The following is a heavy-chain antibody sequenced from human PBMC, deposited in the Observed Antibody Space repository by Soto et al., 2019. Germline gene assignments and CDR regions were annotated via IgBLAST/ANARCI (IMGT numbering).Heavy chain of an antibody. D-gene: IGHD5-18*01. CDR1: GGSIISSGYY. J-gene: IGHJ5*01. CDR2: IYYTGST. V-gene: IGHV4-39*01. Sequence: SETLSLTCTVSGGSIISSGYYWGWIRQPPGKGLEGIGTIYYTGSTLYITSLESRVTISVDTSENYFSLKLSSVTAADTAVYYCARHLYGYGRSWLDPRAQGTAVPVSS. CDR3: ARHLYGYGRSWLDP.